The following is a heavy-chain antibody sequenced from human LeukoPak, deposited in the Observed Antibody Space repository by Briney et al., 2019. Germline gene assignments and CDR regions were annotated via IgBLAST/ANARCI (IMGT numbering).Heavy chain of an antibody. J-gene: IGHJ4*02. CDR2: INPNSGGT. D-gene: IGHD3-22*01. V-gene: IGHV1-2*06. CDR1: GYTFTGYY. Sequence: ASVKVSFKASGYTFTGYYMHWVRQAPGQGLEWMGRINPNSGGTNYAQKFQGRVTMTRDTSVSTAYMELSRLRSDDTAVYYCARDYYDSSGYYEGVYWGQGTLVTVSS. CDR3: ARDYYDSSGYYEGVY.